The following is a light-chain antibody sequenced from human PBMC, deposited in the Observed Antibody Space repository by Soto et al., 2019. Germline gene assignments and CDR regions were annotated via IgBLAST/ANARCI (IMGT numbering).Light chain of an antibody. CDR1: QSVSSN. CDR3: QQYNNWPPT. CDR2: GAS. V-gene: IGKV3-15*01. Sequence: EIVMTQSPATLSVSPGERATLSCRASQSVSSNVAWYQQKPGQAPRLLIYGASTRATGSPARFSGSGSGTEFTLTISSLQSEDFAIYYCQQYNNWPPTFGQGTQLVIK. J-gene: IGKJ2*01.